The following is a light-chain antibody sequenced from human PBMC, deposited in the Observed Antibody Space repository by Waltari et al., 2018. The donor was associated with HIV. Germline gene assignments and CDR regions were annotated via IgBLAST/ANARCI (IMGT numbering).Light chain of an antibody. CDR3: ATWDDSSIGYV. CDR2: NNN. V-gene: IGLV1-44*01. Sequence: QPVSTQPHSVSGTSGQTVTISCSPYDSFVGGQFLAWYQPLPGATPRLLIYNNNRRPSGVPDRFSGSRSATSASLAIRGLQPEDEGDYYCATWDDSSIGYVFANGTRVTV. CDR1: DSFVGGQF. J-gene: IGLJ1*01.